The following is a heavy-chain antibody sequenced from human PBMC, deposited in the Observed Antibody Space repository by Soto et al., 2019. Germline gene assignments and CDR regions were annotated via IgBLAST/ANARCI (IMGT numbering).Heavy chain of an antibody. CDR1: GYTLTELS. J-gene: IGHJ4*02. V-gene: IGHV1-24*01. D-gene: IGHD1-20*01. Sequence: GASVKVSCKVSGYTLTELSMHWVRQAPGKGLEWMGGFDPEDGETIYAQKFQGRVTMTEDTSTDTAYMELSSLRPEDTAVYYCATGYRRPQNFDYWGQGTLVTVSS. CDR3: ATGYRRPQNFDY. CDR2: FDPEDGET.